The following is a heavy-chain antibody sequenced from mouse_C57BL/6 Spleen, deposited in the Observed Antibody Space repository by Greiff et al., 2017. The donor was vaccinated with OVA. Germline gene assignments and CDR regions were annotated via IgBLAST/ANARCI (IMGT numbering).Heavy chain of an antibody. J-gene: IGHJ4*01. D-gene: IGHD2-4*01. CDR1: GFTFSDYY. Sequence: EVMLVESGGGLVQPGGSLKLSCAASGFTFSDYYMYWVRQTPEKRLEWVAYISNGGGSTYYPDTVKGRFTISRDNAKNTLYLQMSRLKSEDTAMYYCARHERNYDDAMDYWGQGTSVTVSS. CDR3: ARHERNYDDAMDY. CDR2: ISNGGGST. V-gene: IGHV5-12*01.